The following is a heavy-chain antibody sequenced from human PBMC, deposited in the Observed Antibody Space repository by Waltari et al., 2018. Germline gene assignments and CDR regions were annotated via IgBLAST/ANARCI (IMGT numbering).Heavy chain of an antibody. J-gene: IGHJ4*02. CDR3: AEEGNTTAGLFDS. D-gene: IGHD6-25*01. CDR2: IYHTGSS. V-gene: IGHV4-38-2*02. Sequence: QVQLRESGPGLVRSSETLSLTCTVSGHSVNNDFYWAWIRQSPGGGLEWIASIYHTGSSPYNSSLKSRVSISTDMSTKQFFLTLTHLTAADTAVYYCAEEGNTTAGLFDSWGQGTLVTVSS. CDR1: GHSVNNDFY.